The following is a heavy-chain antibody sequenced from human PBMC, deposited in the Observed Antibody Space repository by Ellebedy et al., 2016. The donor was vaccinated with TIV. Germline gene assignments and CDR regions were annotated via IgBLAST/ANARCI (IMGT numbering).Heavy chain of an antibody. CDR3: ARYVAAGCLQFDP. D-gene: IGHD6-13*01. CDR2: SYYSGDT. Sequence: MPSETLSLTCTVSGGSIRDHYWTWIRQSPGKGLAWIGYSYYSGDTKYNPSLRGRVTIAVDMSENQLSLKLKSVTAADTAMYYCARYVAAGCLQFDPWGQGTLVTVSS. J-gene: IGHJ5*02. CDR1: GGSIRDHY. V-gene: IGHV4-59*08.